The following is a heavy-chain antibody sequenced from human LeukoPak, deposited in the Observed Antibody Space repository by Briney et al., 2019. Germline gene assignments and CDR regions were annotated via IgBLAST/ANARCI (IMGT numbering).Heavy chain of an antibody. CDR3: ARGQRAYSFDY. CDR2: IRSKANSYAT. J-gene: IGHJ4*02. CDR1: GFTFSGSA. V-gene: IGHV3-73*01. D-gene: IGHD2-21*01. Sequence: GSLRLSCAASGFTFSGSAMHWVRQASGKGLEWVGRIRSKANSYATAYAASVKGRFTISRDDSKNTAYLQMNSLRAEDTAVYYCARGQRAYSFDYWGQGTLVTVSS.